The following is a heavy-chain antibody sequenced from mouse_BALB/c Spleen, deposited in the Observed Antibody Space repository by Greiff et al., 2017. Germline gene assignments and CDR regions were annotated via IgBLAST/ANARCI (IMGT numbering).Heavy chain of an antibody. V-gene: IGHV2-9*02. CDR2: IWAGGST. CDR3: ARDGYDGYYFDY. J-gene: IGHJ2*01. D-gene: IGHD2-2*01. CDR1: GFSLTSYG. Sequence: VQVVESGPGLVAPSQSLSITCTVSGFSLTSYGVHWVRQPPGKGLEWLGVIWAGGSTNYNSALMSRLSISKDNSKSQVFLKMNSLQTDDTAMYYCARDGYDGYYFDYWGQGTTLTVSS.